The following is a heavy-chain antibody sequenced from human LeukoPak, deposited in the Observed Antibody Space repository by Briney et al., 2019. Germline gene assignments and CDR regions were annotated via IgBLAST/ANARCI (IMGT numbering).Heavy chain of an antibody. V-gene: IGHV3-23*01. Sequence: GGSLRLSCAASGFTFSSYAMSWVLQAPGKGLEWVSAISGSGGSTYYADSVKGRFTTSRDNSKNTLYLQMNSLRAEDTAVYYCAKAHYYDSSGPFDYWGQGTLVTVSS. CDR3: AKAHYYDSSGPFDY. J-gene: IGHJ4*02. D-gene: IGHD3-22*01. CDR2: ISGSGGST. CDR1: GFTFSSYA.